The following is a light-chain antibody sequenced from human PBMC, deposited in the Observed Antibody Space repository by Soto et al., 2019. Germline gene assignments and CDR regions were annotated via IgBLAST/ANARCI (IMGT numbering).Light chain of an antibody. V-gene: IGLV2-14*01. CDR2: EVS. Sequence: QSALTQPASVSGSPGQSITISCTGTSSDVGGYNYVSWYQQHPGKAPKLMIYEVSNRPSGVSNRFSGSKSGNTASLTISGLQAEDEADYYCSSYTSSSTSSVVFGGGTKVTVL. CDR1: SSDVGGYNY. CDR3: SSYTSSSTSSVV. J-gene: IGLJ2*01.